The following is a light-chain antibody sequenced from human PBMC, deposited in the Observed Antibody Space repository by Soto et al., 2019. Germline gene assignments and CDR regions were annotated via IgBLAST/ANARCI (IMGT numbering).Light chain of an antibody. J-gene: IGKJ1*01. CDR1: QSLLHTNGYNY. V-gene: IGKV2-28*01. Sequence: DIVMTQSPLSLPVTPGEPASISCRSSQSLLHTNGYNYLDWYLQKPGQSPQLLIYGASSRATGIPDRFSGRGFGTDFTLTISRLEPEDFAVYYCQHSGDFRWTFGLGTKVDIK. CDR3: QHSGDFRWT. CDR2: GAS.